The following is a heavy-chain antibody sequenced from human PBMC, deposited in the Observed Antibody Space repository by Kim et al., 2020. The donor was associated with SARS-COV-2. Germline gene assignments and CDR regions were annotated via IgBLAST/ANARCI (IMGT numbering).Heavy chain of an antibody. CDR3: TADRMLTALFDS. V-gene: IGHV3-15*01. CDR2: T. D-gene: IGHD3-9*01. J-gene: IGHJ4*02. Sequence: TQYCHPVQGRFPISRDDSNNTPYLQMSSLKAEDTAVYYCTADRMLTALFDSWGQGSLVTVSS.